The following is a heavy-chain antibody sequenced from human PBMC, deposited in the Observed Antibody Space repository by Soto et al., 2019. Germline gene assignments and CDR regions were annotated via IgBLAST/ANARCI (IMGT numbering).Heavy chain of an antibody. CDR2: INSGNGNT. Sequence: ASVKVSCKASGYSFTSYAMHWVRQAPGQRLEWMGWINSGNGNTKYSQKFQGRVAITRDTSASTAYMELSSLRSEDTAVYYCAIPARSYFGDVFDIWGQGTMVTVSS. CDR3: AIPARSYFGDVFDI. CDR1: GYSFTSYA. J-gene: IGHJ3*02. D-gene: IGHD2-21*01. V-gene: IGHV1-3*01.